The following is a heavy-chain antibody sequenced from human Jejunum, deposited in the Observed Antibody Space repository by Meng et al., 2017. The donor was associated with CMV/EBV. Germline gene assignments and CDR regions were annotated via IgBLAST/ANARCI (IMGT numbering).Heavy chain of an antibody. D-gene: IGHD6-6*01. CDR2: IYPADSDN. CDR3: ATSLLVLPASVRPNHFDS. V-gene: IGHV5-51*01. CDR1: TSYW. Sequence: TSYWVGWVRQMPGRGLEWMGIIYPADSDNRYSPSFQGKVTFSVDKYIDTAYLEWSSLKASGTAMYYCATSLLVLPASVRPNHFDSWGQGTLVTVSS. J-gene: IGHJ4*02.